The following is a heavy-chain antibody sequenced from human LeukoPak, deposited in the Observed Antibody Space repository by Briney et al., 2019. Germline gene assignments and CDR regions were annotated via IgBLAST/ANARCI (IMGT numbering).Heavy chain of an antibody. V-gene: IGHV3-21*06. CDR1: GFTFSTYS. Sequence: GGSLRLSCAASGFTFSTYSMNWVRQAPGKGLEWVSSISSSSNYIYYADSVKGRFTISRDNAKNSLYPQMNSLRAEDTAVYYCARFWSGHYNFDYWGQGTPVTVSS. CDR3: ARFWSGHYNFDY. CDR2: ISSSSNYI. J-gene: IGHJ4*02. D-gene: IGHD3-3*01.